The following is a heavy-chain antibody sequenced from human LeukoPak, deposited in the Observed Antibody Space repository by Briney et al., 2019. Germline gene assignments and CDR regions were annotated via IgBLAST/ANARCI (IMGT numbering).Heavy chain of an antibody. CDR1: GGSISSYY. D-gene: IGHD1-26*01. V-gene: IGHV4-59*01. Sequence: SETLSLTCTVSGGSISSYYWSWIRQPPGKGLEWIGYIHYSGSTNYNPSLKSRVTISVDTSKNQFSLKLTSVTAADTAVYYCARYEWELLSGRIARNWFDPWGQGTLVTVSS. J-gene: IGHJ5*02. CDR3: ARYEWELLSGRIARNWFDP. CDR2: IHYSGST.